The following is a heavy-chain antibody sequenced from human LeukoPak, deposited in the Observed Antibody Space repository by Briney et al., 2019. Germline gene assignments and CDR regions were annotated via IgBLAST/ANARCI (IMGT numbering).Heavy chain of an antibody. CDR3: AKLESPYNYYGMDV. J-gene: IGHJ6*02. CDR2: ISCSGGST. CDR1: GFTFSSNA. V-gene: IGHV3-23*01. Sequence: GGSLRLSCAAAGFTFSSNAMSWVRQPPGRGLEWVSGISCSGGSTYYADSVKGRFTISRDKSKNTLYLQMNSLRVEDTAVYYCAKLESPYNYYGMDVWGQGTTVTVS. D-gene: IGHD3-3*01.